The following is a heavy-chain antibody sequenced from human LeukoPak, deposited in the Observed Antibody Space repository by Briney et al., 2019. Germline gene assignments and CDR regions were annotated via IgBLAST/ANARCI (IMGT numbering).Heavy chain of an antibody. D-gene: IGHD3-22*01. CDR1: GGSFSGYY. Sequence: PSETLSLTCAVYGGSFSGYYWSWIRQPPGKGLEWIGEINHSGSTNYNPSLKSRVTISVDTSKNQFSLKLNSVTAADTAVYYCARVSYYDSSGYHDYWGQGTLVTVSS. CDR2: INHSGST. CDR3: ARVSYYDSSGYHDY. V-gene: IGHV4-34*01. J-gene: IGHJ4*02.